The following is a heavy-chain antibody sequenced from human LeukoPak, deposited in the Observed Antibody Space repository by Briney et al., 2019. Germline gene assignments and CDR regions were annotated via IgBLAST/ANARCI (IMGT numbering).Heavy chain of an antibody. CDR1: GYTFIGYY. CDR3: ARERPGSVGATLDY. D-gene: IGHD1-26*01. J-gene: IGHJ4*02. V-gene: IGHV1-2*02. Sequence: ASVKVSCKASGYTFIGYYIHWVRQAPGQGLEWMGWINPNSGGTKYAQKFQGRVTMTRDTSISTVYMELSRLRSDDTAVYYCARERPGSVGATLDYWGQGTLVTVSS. CDR2: INPNSGGT.